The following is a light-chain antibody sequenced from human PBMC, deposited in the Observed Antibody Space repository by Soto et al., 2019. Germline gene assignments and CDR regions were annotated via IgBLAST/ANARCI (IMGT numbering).Light chain of an antibody. J-gene: IGKJ1*01. Sequence: IVLTQSPGTLSLSSGERATLSCRASQRVSSSYLAWYQQKPGQAPRLLLYGPSSRATGIPDRFSGSGSGTDFTLTISRLEPEDFAVYYCQQFDSSGTFGQGTKVDI. V-gene: IGKV3-20*01. CDR2: GPS. CDR1: QRVSSSY. CDR3: QQFDSSGT.